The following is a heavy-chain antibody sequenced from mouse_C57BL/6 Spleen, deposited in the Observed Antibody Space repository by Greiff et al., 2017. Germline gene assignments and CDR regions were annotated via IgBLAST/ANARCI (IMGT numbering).Heavy chain of an antibody. J-gene: IGHJ3*01. D-gene: IGHD1-1*01. Sequence: EVKLMESGGGLVKPGGSLKLSCAASGFTFSSYTMSWVRQTPEKRLEWVATISGGGGNTYYPDSVKGRFTISRDNAKNTLYLQMSSLRSEDTALYYCARQGYYGSSWFAYWGQGTLVTVSA. CDR1: GFTFSSYT. CDR3: ARQGYYGSSWFAY. CDR2: ISGGGGNT. V-gene: IGHV5-9*01.